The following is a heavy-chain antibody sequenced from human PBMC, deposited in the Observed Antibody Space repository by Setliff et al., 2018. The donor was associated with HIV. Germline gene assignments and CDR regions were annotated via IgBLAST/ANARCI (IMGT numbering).Heavy chain of an antibody. Sequence: SETLSLTCTVSGDSISSGGYYWSWIRQLPGKGLEWIGYIYYSGATYYNPSLKNRVTISLDTSKSQFSLKLTSVTAADTAVYYCATADYMYGRNIFDYWDQGTLVTVSS. D-gene: IGHD5-12*01. CDR1: GDSISSGGYY. V-gene: IGHV4-31*03. CDR3: ATADYMYGRNIFDY. J-gene: IGHJ4*02. CDR2: IYYSGAT.